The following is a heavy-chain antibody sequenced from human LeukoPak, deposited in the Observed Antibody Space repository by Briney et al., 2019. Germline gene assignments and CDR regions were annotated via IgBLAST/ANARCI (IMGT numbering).Heavy chain of an antibody. Sequence: PSETLSLTCAVYGGSFSGYYWSWIRQPPGKGLEWIGEINHSGSTNYNPSLKSRVTISVDTSKNQFSLKLSSVTAADTAVYYCARDRDILTGYGYGMDVWGKGTTVTVSS. V-gene: IGHV4-34*01. D-gene: IGHD3-9*01. J-gene: IGHJ6*04. CDR2: INHSGST. CDR1: GGSFSGYY. CDR3: ARDRDILTGYGYGMDV.